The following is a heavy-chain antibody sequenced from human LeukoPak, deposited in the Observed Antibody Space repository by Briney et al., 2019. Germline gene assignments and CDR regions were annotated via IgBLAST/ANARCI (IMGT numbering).Heavy chain of an antibody. CDR3: ARGRANIVVVTGYFDY. Sequence: SETLSLTCAVYGGSFGGYYWSWIRQPPGKGLEWIGEINHSENTNYNPSLKGRVTISVDTSKNQFSLKLSSVTAADTSVYYCARGRANIVVVTGYFDYWGQGTLVTVSS. D-gene: IGHD2-21*02. V-gene: IGHV4-34*01. CDR1: GGSFGGYY. CDR2: INHSENT. J-gene: IGHJ4*02.